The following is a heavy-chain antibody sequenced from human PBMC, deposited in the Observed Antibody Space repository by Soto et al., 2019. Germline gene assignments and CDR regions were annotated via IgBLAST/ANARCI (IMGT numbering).Heavy chain of an antibody. D-gene: IGHD6-19*01. J-gene: IGHJ4*02. CDR1: GYTFTSYC. V-gene: IGHV1-18*01. CDR2: ISTHNANT. CDR3: ASRSGWFVY. Sequence: ASVKVACKASGYTFTSYCINWVRQAPGQGLEWMGWISTHNANTDSAQKIQGRVTMTTDTSTSTAYMELSSLRSEDTAVYYCASRSGWFVYWGQGTLVTISS.